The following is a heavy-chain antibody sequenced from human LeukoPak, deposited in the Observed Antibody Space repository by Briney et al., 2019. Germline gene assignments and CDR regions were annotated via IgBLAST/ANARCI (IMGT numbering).Heavy chain of an antibody. D-gene: IGHD1-14*01. CDR2: IYYSGST. CDR1: GGSISSSSYY. V-gene: IGHV4-39*07. Sequence: SETLSLTCTVSGGSISSSSYYWGWIRQPPGKGLEWIGSIYYSGSTYYNPSLKSRVTISVDTSKNQFSLKLSSVTAADTAVYYCARAGGWLDYWGQGTLVTVSS. J-gene: IGHJ4*02. CDR3: ARAGGWLDY.